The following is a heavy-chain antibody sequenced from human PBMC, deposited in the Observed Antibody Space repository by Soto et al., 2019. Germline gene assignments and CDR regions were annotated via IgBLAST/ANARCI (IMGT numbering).Heavy chain of an antibody. V-gene: IGHV1-8*01. CDR3: ASLDYYDILTGYYFTD. Sequence: QVQLVQSGAEVKKPGASVKVSCKASGYTFTSYDINWVRQATGQGLEWMGWMNPNSGNTGYAQKFQGRVTMTRNTSISTAYMELSSLRSEDTAVYYCASLDYYDILTGYYFTDWGQGTLVTVSS. CDR2: MNPNSGNT. D-gene: IGHD3-9*01. CDR1: GYTFTSYD. J-gene: IGHJ4*02.